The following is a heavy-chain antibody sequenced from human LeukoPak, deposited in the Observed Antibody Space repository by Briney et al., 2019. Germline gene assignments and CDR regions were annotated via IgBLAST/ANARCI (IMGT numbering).Heavy chain of an antibody. Sequence: GGSLRLSCAASGFTFSNAWMSWVRQAPGKGLEWVGRVKSKTDGGTTDYAAPVKGRLTISRDDSKNTLYLQMNSLKTEDTAVYYCTTGAGGSDDAFDIWGQGTMVTVSS. CDR3: TTGAGGSDDAFDI. CDR1: GFTFSNAW. CDR2: VKSKTDGGTT. V-gene: IGHV3-15*01. D-gene: IGHD3-10*01. J-gene: IGHJ3*02.